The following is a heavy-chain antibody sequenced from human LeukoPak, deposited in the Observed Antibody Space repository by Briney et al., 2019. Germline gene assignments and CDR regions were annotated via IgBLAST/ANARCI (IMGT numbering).Heavy chain of an antibody. J-gene: IGHJ4*02. CDR1: GGSFIGYY. CDR2: INHSRST. D-gene: IGHD3-9*01. CDR3: ARETYYDILTALLEAVPLGSPRYFDY. Sequence: SETLSLTCAVYGGSFIGYYWSWIRQPPGKGLEWIGEINHSRSTNYNPSLKSRVTISVDTSKNQFSLKLSSVTAADTAVYYCARETYYDILTALLEAVPLGSPRYFDYWGQGTLVTVSS. V-gene: IGHV4-34*01.